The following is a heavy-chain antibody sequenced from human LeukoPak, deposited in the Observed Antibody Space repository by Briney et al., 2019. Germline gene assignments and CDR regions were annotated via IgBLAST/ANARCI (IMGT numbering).Heavy chain of an antibody. J-gene: IGHJ4*02. CDR2: ISGSGGST. V-gene: IGHV3-23*01. D-gene: IGHD3-22*01. CDR1: GFTFSSYA. Sequence: PGGSLRLSCAASGFTFSSYAMSWVRQAPGKGLEWVSGISGSGGSTYYADSVKGRFTISRDNSKNTLYLQMNSLRAEDTAVYYCAKVPERRFHYYDSSGYSDYWGQGTLVTVSS. CDR3: AKVPERRFHYYDSSGYSDY.